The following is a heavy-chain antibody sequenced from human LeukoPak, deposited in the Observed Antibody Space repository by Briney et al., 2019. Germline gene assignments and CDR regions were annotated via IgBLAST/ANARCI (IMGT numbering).Heavy chain of an antibody. D-gene: IGHD2-15*01. CDR3: AGPDIATRPRKYYYYYMDV. Sequence: PETLSLTCTVSGGSISSYYWSWIRQPAGKGLEWIGRIYTSGSTNYNPSLKSRVTMSVDTSKNQFSLKLSSVTAADTAVYYCAGPDIATRPRKYYYYYMDVWGKGTTVTVSS. V-gene: IGHV4-4*07. J-gene: IGHJ6*03. CDR2: IYTSGST. CDR1: GGSISSYY.